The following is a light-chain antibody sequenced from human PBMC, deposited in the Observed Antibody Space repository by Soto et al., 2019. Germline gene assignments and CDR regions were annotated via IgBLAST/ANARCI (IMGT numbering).Light chain of an antibody. CDR3: SSYTSSSILYV. CDR2: DGS. Sequence: QSALTQPASVSGSPGQRITISCTGTSSDVGGYNYVSWYQQHPGKAPKLMIYDGSNRPSGVSNRFSGSKSGNTASLTISGLQAEDEADYYCSSYTSSSILYVFGTGTKLTVL. J-gene: IGLJ1*01. CDR1: SSDVGGYNY. V-gene: IGLV2-14*01.